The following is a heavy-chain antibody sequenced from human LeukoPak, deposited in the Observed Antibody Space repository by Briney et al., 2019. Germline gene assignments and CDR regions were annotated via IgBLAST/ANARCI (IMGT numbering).Heavy chain of an antibody. J-gene: IGHJ4*02. V-gene: IGHV4/OR15-8*02. CDR3: SRESGPFCPFGY. CDR2: ISLAGQT. CDR1: GGSISGTNW. D-gene: IGHD1-26*01. Sequence: SETLSLTCGVSGGSISGTNWWRWGRQPPGQGLESIGEISLAGQTNFNPSLNGRVTMSLDKSSNQLSLHLTSVAAADTATYFCSRESGPFCPFGYWGQGTLVSVSS.